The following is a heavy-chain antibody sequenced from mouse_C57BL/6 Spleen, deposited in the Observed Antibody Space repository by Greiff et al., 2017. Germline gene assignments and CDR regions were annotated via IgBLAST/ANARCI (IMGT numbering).Heavy chain of an antibody. Sequence: EVHLVESGGGLVQPGGSLSLSCAASGFTFTDYYLSWVRQPPGKALEWLGFIRNKANGYTTEYSASVKGRFTISRDNSQSILYLQMNALRAEDSATYYCARSTYDWFAYWGQGTLVTVSA. CDR3: ARSTYDWFAY. V-gene: IGHV7-3*01. CDR2: IRNKANGYTT. J-gene: IGHJ3*01. CDR1: GFTFTDYY. D-gene: IGHD2-12*01.